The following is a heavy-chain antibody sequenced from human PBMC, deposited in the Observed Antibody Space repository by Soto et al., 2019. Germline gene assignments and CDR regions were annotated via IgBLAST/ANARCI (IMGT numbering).Heavy chain of an antibody. D-gene: IGHD6-19*01. Sequence: PSETLSLTCTVSGGSISSGGYYWSWIRQPPGKGLEWIGYIYYSGSTYYNPSLKSRVTISVDTSKNQFSLKLSSVTAADTAVYYCARQVVDGTVAGSGSFDSWGQGTLVTVSS. CDR3: ARQVVDGTVAGSGSFDS. J-gene: IGHJ4*02. CDR1: GGSISSGGYY. V-gene: IGHV4-30-4*01. CDR2: IYYSGST.